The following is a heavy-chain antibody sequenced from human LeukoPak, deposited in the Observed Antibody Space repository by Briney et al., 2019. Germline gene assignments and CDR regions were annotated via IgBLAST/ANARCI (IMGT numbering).Heavy chain of an antibody. D-gene: IGHD4-17*01. J-gene: IGHJ5*02. CDR1: GFTFSSYS. CDR3: ARDPVYGDYSAGWFDP. Sequence: GGSLRLSCAASGFTFSSYSMNWVRQAPXXXXEWVSSISSSSSYIYYADSVKGRFTISRDNAKNSLYLQMNSLRAEDTAVYYCARDPVYGDYSAGWFDPWGQGTLVTVSS. CDR2: ISSSSSYI. V-gene: IGHV3-21*01.